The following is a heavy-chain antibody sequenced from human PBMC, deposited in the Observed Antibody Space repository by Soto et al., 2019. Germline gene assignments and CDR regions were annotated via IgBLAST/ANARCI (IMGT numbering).Heavy chain of an antibody. CDR2: ISAYNGNT. D-gene: IGHD3-10*01. CDR1: GYTFSNYG. J-gene: IGHJ3*02. CDR3: ARYGREFGRTSDDFDI. Sequence: QVQLVQSGAELKKPGASVKVSCKASGYTFSNYGINWVRQAPGQGLERMGWISAYNGNTKYAQKFKGSVTMATDTATSTAYMELTSLSSAYSAVYYGARYGREFGRTSDDFDIWGQGTTVTVSS. V-gene: IGHV1-18*01.